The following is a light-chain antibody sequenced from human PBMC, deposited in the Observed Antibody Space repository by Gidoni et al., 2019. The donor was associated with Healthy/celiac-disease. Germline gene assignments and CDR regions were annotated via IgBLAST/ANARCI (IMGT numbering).Light chain of an antibody. CDR3: CSYAGSYTFGGV. CDR1: SSDVGGYNY. V-gene: IGLV2-11*01. CDR2: DVS. J-gene: IGLJ2*01. Sequence: QSALTQPRSVSGSPGQSVTISCTGTSSDVGGYNYVSWYKQHPGKAPKLVIYDVSKRPSGVPDRFSGSKSGNTASLTISGLQAEDEADYYCCSYAGSYTFGGVFGGGTKLTVL.